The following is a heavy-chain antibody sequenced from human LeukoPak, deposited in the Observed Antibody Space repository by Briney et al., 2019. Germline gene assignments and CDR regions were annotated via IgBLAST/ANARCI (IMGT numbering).Heavy chain of an antibody. CDR2: IIPIFGTA. V-gene: IGHV1-69*05. CDR3: ARGDYYYDSSGYYTEYFQH. Sequence: SVKVSCKASGGTFSSYAISWVRQAPGQGLEWMGGIIPIFGTANYAQKFQGRVTITTDESTSTAYMELSSLRSEDTAVYYCARGDYYYDSSGYYTEYFQHWGQGTLVAVSS. J-gene: IGHJ1*01. D-gene: IGHD3-22*01. CDR1: GGTFSSYA.